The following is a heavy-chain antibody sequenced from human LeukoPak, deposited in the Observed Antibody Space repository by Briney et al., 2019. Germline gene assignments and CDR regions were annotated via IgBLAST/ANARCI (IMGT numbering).Heavy chain of an antibody. J-gene: IGHJ4*02. V-gene: IGHV3-30*04. Sequence: GGSLRLSCAASGFTFSSYSMHWVRQAPGKGLEWVAVISYDGNTQYYADSVKGRFTISRDNAKNSLYLQMNSLRAEDTAVYYCARDPRGYCSGGSCHKPYYFDYWGQGTLVTVSS. CDR1: GFTFSSYS. CDR3: ARDPRGYCSGGSCHKPYYFDY. CDR2: ISYDGNTQ. D-gene: IGHD2-15*01.